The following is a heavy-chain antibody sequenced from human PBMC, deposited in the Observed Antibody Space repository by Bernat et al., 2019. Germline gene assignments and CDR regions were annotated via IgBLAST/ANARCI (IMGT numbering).Heavy chain of an antibody. J-gene: IGHJ4*02. V-gene: IGHV3-66*01. Sequence: EVQLVESGGDLVQPGGFLRLSCAVSGFSVTRNHVGWVRQASGKGLEWVSFIYGAEITTYGDSVKGRFTISRDNSKNTVYLQMNKVRAEDTALYYCVGYGGNSVWGQGTRVTVSS. CDR3: VGYGGNSV. CDR2: IYGAEIT. CDR1: GFSVTRNH. D-gene: IGHD2-21*02.